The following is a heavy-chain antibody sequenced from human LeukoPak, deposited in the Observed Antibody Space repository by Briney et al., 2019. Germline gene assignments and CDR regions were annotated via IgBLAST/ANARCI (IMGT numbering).Heavy chain of an antibody. D-gene: IGHD3-3*01. V-gene: IGHV3-7*01. CDR2: IKQDGSEK. J-gene: IGHJ4*02. CDR1: GFTFSSYW. Sequence: GGSLRLSCAASGFTFSSYWMSWVRQAPGKGLEWVANIKQDGSEKYYVDSVKGRFTISRDNAKNSLYLQMNSLRAEDTAVYYCARMIGYDFWSGYYPYYFDYWGQGTLVTVPS. CDR3: ARMIGYDFWSGYYPYYFDY.